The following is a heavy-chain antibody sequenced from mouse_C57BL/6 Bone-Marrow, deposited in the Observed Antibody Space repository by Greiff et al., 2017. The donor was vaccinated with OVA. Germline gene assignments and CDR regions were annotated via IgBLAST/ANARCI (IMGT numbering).Heavy chain of an antibody. CDR1: GFTFSSYG. D-gene: IGHD4-1*01. CDR3: ARQDCNWPWFAY. V-gene: IGHV5-6*01. CDR2: ISSGGSYT. Sequence: EVQVVESGGDLVKPGGSLKLSCAASGFTFSSYGMSWVRQTPDKRLEWVATISSGGSYTYYPDSVKGRFTISRDNAKNTLYLQMSSLKSEDTAMYYCARQDCNWPWFAYWGQGTLVTVSA. J-gene: IGHJ3*01.